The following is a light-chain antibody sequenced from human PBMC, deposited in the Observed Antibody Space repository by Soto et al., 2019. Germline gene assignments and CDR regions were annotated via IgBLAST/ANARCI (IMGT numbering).Light chain of an antibody. CDR1: QSVSSSY. V-gene: IGKV3-15*01. CDR3: QQYNNWWT. Sequence: EIVLTQSPGTLSLSPGERATLSCRASQSVSSSYLAWYQQKPGQAPRLVIYGAPTRATGIPARFSGSGSGTEFTLTISSLQSEDFAVYYCQQYNNWWTFGQGTKVDI. CDR2: GAP. J-gene: IGKJ1*01.